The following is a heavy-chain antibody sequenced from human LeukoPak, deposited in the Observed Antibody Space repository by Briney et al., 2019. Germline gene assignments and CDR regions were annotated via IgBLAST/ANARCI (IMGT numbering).Heavy chain of an antibody. D-gene: IGHD2-15*01. CDR2: ISAYNGNT. CDR3: ARLGYCSGGSCAYYYYGMDV. Sequence: ASVKVCCEASGYTCTSYGISWVRQAPGQGHEWMGWISAYNGNTNYAQKLQGRVTMTTDTSTSTAYMELRSLRSDDTAVYYCARLGYCSGGSCAYYYYGMDVWGQGTTVTVSS. J-gene: IGHJ6*02. CDR1: GYTCTSYG. V-gene: IGHV1-18*01.